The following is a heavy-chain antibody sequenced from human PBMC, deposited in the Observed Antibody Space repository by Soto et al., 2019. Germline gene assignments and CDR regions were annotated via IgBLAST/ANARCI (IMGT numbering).Heavy chain of an antibody. Sequence: EVRLLESGGGLVKPGGSLRLSCATSGLTFSNYAMSWVRQAPGGGLEWVSSMSGSSSTTYYADSVKGRFTISRDRSKNTLYLQMNSLRDDDTAVYYCATFPNYYGGWGQGTLVTVSA. CDR1: GLTFSNYA. CDR3: ATFPNYYGG. V-gene: IGHV3-23*01. CDR2: MSGSSSTT. J-gene: IGHJ4*02.